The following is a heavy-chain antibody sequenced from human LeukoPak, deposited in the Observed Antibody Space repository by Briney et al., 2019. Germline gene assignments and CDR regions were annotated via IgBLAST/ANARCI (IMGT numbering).Heavy chain of an antibody. D-gene: IGHD1-14*01. J-gene: IGHJ4*02. Sequence: SETLSLTCTVSGGSISNSSYYWGWIRQPPGKGLEWIGSIYYSGSTYYNPSLRSRVTISVDTSKNQFSLNLSSVTAADTAVYYCARHTWSEYYFDYRGQGTLVTVSS. CDR1: GGSISNSSYY. CDR3: ARHTWSEYYFDY. CDR2: IYYSGST. V-gene: IGHV4-39*01.